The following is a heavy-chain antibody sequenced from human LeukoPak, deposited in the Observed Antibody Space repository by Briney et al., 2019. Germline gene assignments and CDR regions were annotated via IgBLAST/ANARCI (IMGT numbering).Heavy chain of an antibody. CDR1: GYTFTSSG. D-gene: IGHD6-19*01. CDR3: AKNSSGGYSDY. Sequence: ASVKVSCKASGYTFTSSGISWVRQAPGQGLEWMGWISTYTGYSKYAQNLQGRVTMTPDTSTSTAYMELSSLRSDDTAMYYCAKNSSGGYSDYWGQGTLVTVSS. CDR2: ISTYTGYS. J-gene: IGHJ4*02. V-gene: IGHV1-18*01.